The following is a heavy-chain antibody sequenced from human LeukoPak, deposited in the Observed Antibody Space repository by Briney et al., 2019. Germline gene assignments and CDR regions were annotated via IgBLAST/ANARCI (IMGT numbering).Heavy chain of an antibody. Sequence: PSETLSLTCAVYGGSFSGYYWSWIRQPPGKGLKWIGEINHSGSTNYNPSLKSRVTISVDTSKNQFSLKLSSVTAADTAVYYCARGWTYSSSSPHYFDYWGQGTLVTVSS. CDR1: GGSFSGYY. J-gene: IGHJ4*02. D-gene: IGHD6-6*01. CDR2: INHSGST. V-gene: IGHV4-34*01. CDR3: ARGWTYSSSSPHYFDY.